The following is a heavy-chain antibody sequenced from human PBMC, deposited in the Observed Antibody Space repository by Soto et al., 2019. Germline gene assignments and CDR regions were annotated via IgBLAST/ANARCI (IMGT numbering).Heavy chain of an antibody. V-gene: IGHV1-3*01. CDR1: GYTFTSYP. Sequence: ASVKVSCKASGYTFTSYPIHWVRQAPGQRLEWMGWITVGNGNTKYSQKFQGRVTITRDTSATTAYMELSSLRSEDTAVYYCARGGSGWTGYFDYWGQGTLVTVSS. D-gene: IGHD6-19*01. CDR3: ARGGSGWTGYFDY. CDR2: ITVGNGNT. J-gene: IGHJ4*01.